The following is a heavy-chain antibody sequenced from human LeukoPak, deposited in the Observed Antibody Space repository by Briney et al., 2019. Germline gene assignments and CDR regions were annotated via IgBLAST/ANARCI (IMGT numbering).Heavy chain of an antibody. CDR2: IIPIFGTA. CDR1: GGTFSSYA. D-gene: IGHD1-26*01. J-gene: IGHJ3*02. CDR3: ASQRGPVIYSGSPGAFDI. V-gene: IGHV1-69*05. Sequence: GASVKLSCKASGGTFSSYAISWVRQAPGQGLEWMGGIIPIFGTANYAQKFQGRVTITTDESKSTAYMELSSLRSEHTAVYYCASQRGPVIYSGSPGAFDIWGQGTMVTVSS.